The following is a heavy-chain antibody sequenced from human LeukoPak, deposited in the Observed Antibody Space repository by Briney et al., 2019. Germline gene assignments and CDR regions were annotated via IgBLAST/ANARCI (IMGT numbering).Heavy chain of an antibody. D-gene: IGHD4-23*01. V-gene: IGHV3-7*03. Sequence: GGSLRLSCAVSGFTFSSYAMHWVRQAPGKGLEWVANIKQDGSEKYYVDSVKGRFTISRDNSKNTLYLQMNSLRAEDTAVYYCARRAGGYSHPYDYWGQGTLVTVSS. CDR1: GFTFSSYA. J-gene: IGHJ4*02. CDR2: IKQDGSEK. CDR3: ARRAGGYSHPYDY.